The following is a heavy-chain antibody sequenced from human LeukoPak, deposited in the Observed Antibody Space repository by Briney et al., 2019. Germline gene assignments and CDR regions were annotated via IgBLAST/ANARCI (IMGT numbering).Heavy chain of an antibody. CDR2: ISGSGGST. J-gene: IGHJ5*02. CDR1: GFTFSSYA. Sequence: PGGSLRLSCAASGFTFSSYAMSWVRQAPGKGLEWVSAISGSGGSTYYADSVKGRFTISRDNSKDTLYLQMNSLRAEDTAVHYCAKDRNYYGSGSFDPWGQGTLVTVSS. D-gene: IGHD3-10*01. CDR3: AKDRNYYGSGSFDP. V-gene: IGHV3-23*01.